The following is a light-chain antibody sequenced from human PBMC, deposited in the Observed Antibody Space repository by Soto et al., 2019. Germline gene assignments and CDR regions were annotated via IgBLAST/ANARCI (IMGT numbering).Light chain of an antibody. V-gene: IGKV3-11*01. CDR2: DAS. CDR1: QSVSRN. J-gene: IGKJ3*01. Sequence: IALTQSEATLCLAPEEIATLSCRASQSVSRNLAWYQQKPGQAPRLLIYDASNWATGIPARFSGSGSVTDFTLTFSSLEPEDFAVYYCQQRSNWATFGPGTKVDIK. CDR3: QQRSNWAT.